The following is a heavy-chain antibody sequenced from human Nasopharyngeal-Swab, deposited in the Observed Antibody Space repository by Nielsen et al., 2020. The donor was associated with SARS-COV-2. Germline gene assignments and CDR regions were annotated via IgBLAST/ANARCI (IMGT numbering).Heavy chain of an antibody. V-gene: IGHV3-23*01. D-gene: IGHD6-13*01. CDR3: AKDPSAAMDV. CDR1: GFTFESYG. CDR2: ISGSGDNT. Sequence: GESLKLSCEASGFTFESYGMTWVRQAPGKGLEWVSIISGSGDNTHYADSVRGRFTISRDNSQRTVFLQMTSLRAEDTALYYCAKDPSAAMDVWGKGTTVIVSS. J-gene: IGHJ6*03.